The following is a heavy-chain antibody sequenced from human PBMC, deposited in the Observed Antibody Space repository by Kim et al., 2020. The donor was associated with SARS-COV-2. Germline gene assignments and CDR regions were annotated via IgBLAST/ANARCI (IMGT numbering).Heavy chain of an antibody. J-gene: IGHJ4*02. V-gene: IGHV3-9*01. CDR3: AKDGGSGWYGSTYYYDSSGYSIDY. D-gene: IGHD3-22*01. CDR1: GFTFDDYA. CDR2: ISWNSGSI. Sequence: GGSLRLSCAASGFTFDDYAMHWVRQAPGKGLEWVSGISWNSGSIGYADSVKGRFTISRDNAKNSLYLQMNSLRAEDTALYYCAKDGGSGWYGSTYYYDSSGYSIDYWGQGTLVTVSS.